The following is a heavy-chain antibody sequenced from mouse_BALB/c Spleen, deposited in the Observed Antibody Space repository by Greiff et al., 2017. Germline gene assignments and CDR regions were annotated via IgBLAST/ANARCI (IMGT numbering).Heavy chain of an antibody. Sequence: VQLVESGPELVRPGVSVKISCKGSGYTFTDYAMHWVKQSHAKSLEWIGVISTYSGNTNYNQKFKGKATMTVDKSSSTAYMELARLTSEDSAIYDCARGIYYGSSYYAMDYWGQGTSVTVSS. J-gene: IGHJ4*01. CDR1: GYTFTDYA. CDR2: ISTYSGNT. V-gene: IGHV1-67*01. D-gene: IGHD1-1*01. CDR3: ARGIYYGSSYYAMDY.